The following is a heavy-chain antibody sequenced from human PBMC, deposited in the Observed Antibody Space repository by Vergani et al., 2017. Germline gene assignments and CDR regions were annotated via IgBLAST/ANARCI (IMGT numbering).Heavy chain of an antibody. CDR1: ESSFISNE. CDR2: INPIDSKI. V-gene: IGHV5-51*01. D-gene: IGHD2-21*01. Sequence: EVMLVQSGAEVKKPGESLKISCKYSESSFISNEIAWVRQMSGKGLQWMGNINPIDSKIAYSPSFQGQAIMSLDKSITTAYLQWRSLKASDTAIYYCTRHVPCGDGACLNFDNGGQGTQVTVSS. CDR3: TRHVPCGDGACLNFDN. J-gene: IGHJ4*02.